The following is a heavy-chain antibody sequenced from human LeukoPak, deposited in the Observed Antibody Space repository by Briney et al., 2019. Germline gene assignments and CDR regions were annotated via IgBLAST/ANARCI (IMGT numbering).Heavy chain of an antibody. CDR2: INPSGSST. D-gene: IGHD3-10*01. CDR3: ARDFLPYYYGSGPELSDV. Sequence: ASVKVSCKASGYSFTSHYMHWVRQAPGQGLEWMGLINPSGSSTLYAQKFQGRVTVTRDMSTTADYMELSSLRSEDTAVYYCARDFLPYYYGSGPELSDVWGKGTTVTVSS. V-gene: IGHV1-46*01. CDR1: GYSFTSHY. J-gene: IGHJ6*04.